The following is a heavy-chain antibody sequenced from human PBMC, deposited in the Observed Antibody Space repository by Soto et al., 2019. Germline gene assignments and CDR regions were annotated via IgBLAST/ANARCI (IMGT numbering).Heavy chain of an antibody. CDR3: MRGASARDSSGYPYYFDP. J-gene: IGHJ4*02. CDR2: INCRSGAT. V-gene: IGHV1-2*02. Sequence: ASVKVSCKTSGYVFTGYYLHWVRQAPGQGREWMGWINCRSGATTYTQKFQGRVALTMDTSTSTAYMELSSLISDGTALYYCMRGASARDSSGYPYYFDPWGQGTLVTVSS. CDR1: GYVFTGYY. D-gene: IGHD3-22*01.